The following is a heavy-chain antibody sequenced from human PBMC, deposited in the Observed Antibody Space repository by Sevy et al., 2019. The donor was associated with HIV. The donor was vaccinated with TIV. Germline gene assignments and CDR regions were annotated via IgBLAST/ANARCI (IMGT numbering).Heavy chain of an antibody. CDR2: INHSGST. D-gene: IGHD3-10*01. J-gene: IGHJ6*02. CDR3: ARGGDNHSKKVDV. V-gene: IGHV4-34*01. Sequence: SETLSLTCAVYGGSFSGYYWSWIRQPPGKGLEWIGEINHSGSTNYNPSLKSRVTISVDTSKNQFSLKLGSVTAADTAVYYCARGGDNHSKKVDVWAKGPRSPSP. CDR1: GGSFSGYY.